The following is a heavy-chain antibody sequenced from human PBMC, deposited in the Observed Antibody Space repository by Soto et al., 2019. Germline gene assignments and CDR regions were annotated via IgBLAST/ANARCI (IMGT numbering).Heavy chain of an antibody. CDR1: GVTLSGYA. D-gene: IGHD6-6*01. CDR2: ISSNGVGT. CDR3: ARRARPDFYYMDV. J-gene: IGHJ6*03. V-gene: IGHV3-64*01. Sequence: EVQLAESGGGLAQPGGSLRLSGAASGVTLSGYAMDWVRQAPGKGLEYVSGISSNGVGTYYANSVQGRFTISRDNSKNTVYLQMGRLRPEYMAVYYCARRARPDFYYMDVWGKGTTVTVSS.